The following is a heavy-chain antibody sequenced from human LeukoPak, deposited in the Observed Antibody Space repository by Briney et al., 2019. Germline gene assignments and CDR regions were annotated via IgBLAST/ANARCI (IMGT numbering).Heavy chain of an antibody. D-gene: IGHD5-18*01. J-gene: IGHJ4*02. CDR2: IYYSGST. CDR3: ARENGYRYDY. V-gene: IGHV4-61*01. Sequence: SETLSLTCTVSNGSISSDTYFWSWIRQPPGKGLEWIGSIYYSGSTNYNPSLKSRVTISVDTSKNQFSLKLSSVTAADTALYYCARENGYRYDYWGQGTLVTVSS. CDR1: NGSISSDTYF.